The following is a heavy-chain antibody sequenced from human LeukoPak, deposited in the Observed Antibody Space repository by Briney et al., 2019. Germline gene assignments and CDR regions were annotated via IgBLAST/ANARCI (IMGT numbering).Heavy chain of an antibody. V-gene: IGHV4-59*11. CDR2: IYNSGST. CDR1: GASIRSHY. Sequence: SETLSLTCTVSGASIRSHYWNWIRQPPGKGLEWIGYIYNSGSTIYNPSLKSRVTISVDTSNNQFSLKLSSVTAADTAVYYCAKTLRQQLRRDLFDYWGQGTLVTVSS. CDR3: AKTLRQQLRRDLFDY. D-gene: IGHD6-13*01. J-gene: IGHJ4*02.